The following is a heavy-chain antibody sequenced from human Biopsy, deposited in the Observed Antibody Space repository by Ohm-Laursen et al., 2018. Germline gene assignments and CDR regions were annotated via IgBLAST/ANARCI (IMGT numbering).Heavy chain of an antibody. J-gene: IGHJ5*02. CDR2: IYWDDDK. D-gene: IGHD3-10*01. CDR1: GFSLSTSGVG. Sequence: PTQTLTLTCTFSGFSLSTSGVGVGWIRQPPGKALEWLALIYWDDDKRYSPSLKSRLTITKDTSKKQVVLTMTNMDPVDTATYYCARLGSLRLKNWFDPWGQGTLVTVSS. V-gene: IGHV2-5*02. CDR3: ARLGSLRLKNWFDP.